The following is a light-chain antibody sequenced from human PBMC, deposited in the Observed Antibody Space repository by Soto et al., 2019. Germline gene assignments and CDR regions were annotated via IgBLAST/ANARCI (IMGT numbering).Light chain of an antibody. CDR2: SNN. CDR3: AAWDDGLNGYV. J-gene: IGLJ1*01. Sequence: QSVLTQPPSASGTPGQRVTISCSGRSSNIGSNAVTWYQQLPGTAPKLLIYSNNQRPSGVPDRFSGSKSGTSASLAISGLQSEDEADYYCAAWDDGLNGYVFGTGTKLTVL. CDR1: SSNIGSNA. V-gene: IGLV1-44*01.